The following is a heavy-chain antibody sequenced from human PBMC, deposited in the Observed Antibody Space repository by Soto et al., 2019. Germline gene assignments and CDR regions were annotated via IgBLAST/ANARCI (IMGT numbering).Heavy chain of an antibody. V-gene: IGHV3-7*01. CDR3: ARDLPGGWSYYLYYYYGMDV. D-gene: IGHD1-26*01. CDR1: GFTFSSYW. Sequence: PGGSLRLSCAASGFTFSSYWMSWVRQAPGKGLEWVANIKQDGSEKYYVDSVKGRFTISRDNAKNSLYLQMNSLRAEDTAVYYCARDLPGGWSYYLYYYYGMDVWGQGTTVTVSS. CDR2: IKQDGSEK. J-gene: IGHJ6*02.